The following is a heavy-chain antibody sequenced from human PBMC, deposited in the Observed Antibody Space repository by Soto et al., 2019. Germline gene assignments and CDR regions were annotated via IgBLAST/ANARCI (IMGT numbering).Heavy chain of an antibody. D-gene: IGHD5-18*01. V-gene: IGHV4-39*01. CDR1: GGSISSSSYY. Sequence: QLQLQESGPGLVKPSETLSLTCTVSGGSISSSSYYWGWIRQPPGKGLEWIGSIYYSGSTYYNPSLKSRVTISVDTSKNQFSLKLSSVTAAVTAVYYCARHDSYGDTFDIWGQGTMVTVSS. J-gene: IGHJ3*02. CDR3: ARHDSYGDTFDI. CDR2: IYYSGST.